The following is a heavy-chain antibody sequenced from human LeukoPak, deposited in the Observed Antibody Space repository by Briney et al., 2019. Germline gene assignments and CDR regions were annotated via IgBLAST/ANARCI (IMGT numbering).Heavy chain of an antibody. CDR1: GFTFSSYG. CDR2: IRYDGSNK. V-gene: IGHV3-30*02. D-gene: IGHD2-2*01. Sequence: PGGSLRLSCAASGFTFSSYGMHWVRQAPGKGLEWVAFIRYDGSNKYYADSVKGRFTISRDNSKNTLYLQMNSLRAEDTAVYYCAKVMSIGCSSTSCQEDFDYWGQGTLVTVSS. J-gene: IGHJ4*02. CDR3: AKVMSIGCSSTSCQEDFDY.